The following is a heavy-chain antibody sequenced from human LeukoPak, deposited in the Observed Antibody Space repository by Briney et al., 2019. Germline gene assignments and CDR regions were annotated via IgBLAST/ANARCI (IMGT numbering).Heavy chain of an antibody. D-gene: IGHD1-26*01. J-gene: IGHJ4*02. CDR1: GDSFSSVTDY. CDR2: IYYSGST. Sequence: SETLSLTCTVSGDSFSSVTDYWTWIRQPPGKGLEWIGSIYYSGSTYYNPSLKSRVTISVDTSKNQFSLKLSSVTAADTAVYYCARDKGSEWELEQGFDYWGQGTLVTVSS. CDR3: ARDKGSEWELEQGFDY. V-gene: IGHV4-39*07.